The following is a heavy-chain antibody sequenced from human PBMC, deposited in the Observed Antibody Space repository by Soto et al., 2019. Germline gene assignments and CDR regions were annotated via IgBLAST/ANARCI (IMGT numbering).Heavy chain of an antibody. CDR3: VSTVPTHMGV. D-gene: IGHD4-17*01. Sequence: QVQLVQSGAEVKKPGSSVKVSCKASGGTFSSYTISWVRQAPGQGLAWMGRIIPILGIANYAQKFQGRVTITADKATRTAYMELSRLRSQDTAVYYCVSTVPTHMGVWGQGTTVTVSS. J-gene: IGHJ6*01. V-gene: IGHV1-69*02. CDR1: GGTFSSYT. CDR2: IIPILGIA.